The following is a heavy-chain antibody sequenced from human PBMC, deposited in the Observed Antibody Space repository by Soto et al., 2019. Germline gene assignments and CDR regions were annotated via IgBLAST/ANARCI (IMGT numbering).Heavy chain of an antibody. J-gene: IGHJ5*02. D-gene: IGHD3-10*01. V-gene: IGHV3-23*01. CDR3: VKAATPRGSGSYYNPNWFDP. Sequence: GGSLRLSCAASGFTFSSYAMSWVRQAPGKGLEWVSAISSSGGSTYYADSVKGRFTISRDNSKNTLYLQMSSLRAEDTAVYYCVKAATPRGSGSYYNPNWFDPWGQGTLVTVSS. CDR1: GFTFSSYA. CDR2: ISSSGGST.